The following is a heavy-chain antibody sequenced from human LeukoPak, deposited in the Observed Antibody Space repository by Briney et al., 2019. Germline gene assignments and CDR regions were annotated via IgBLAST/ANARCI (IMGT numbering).Heavy chain of an antibody. CDR1: GGTFSSYA. D-gene: IGHD2-21*02. V-gene: IGHV1-69*06. Sequence: SVKVSCKASGGTFSSYAISWVRQAPGQGLEWMGRIIPIFGTANYAQKFQGRVTITADKSTSTAYMELSSPRSEDTAVYYCARVVKYCGGDCFIFDYWGQGTLVTVSS. J-gene: IGHJ4*02. CDR2: IIPIFGTA. CDR3: ARVVKYCGGDCFIFDY.